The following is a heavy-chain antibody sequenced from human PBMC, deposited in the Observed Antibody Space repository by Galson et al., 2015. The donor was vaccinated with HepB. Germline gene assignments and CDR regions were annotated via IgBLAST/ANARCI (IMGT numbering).Heavy chain of an antibody. Sequence: VKVSCKASGGTFSSYAISWVRQAPGQGLEWMGGIIPIFGTANYAQKFQGRVTITADESTSTAYMELSSLRSEDTAVYYCASGPHYYDSRGILQGYYYYGLDVWGQGTTVTVSS. V-gene: IGHV1-69*13. CDR3: ASGPHYYDSRGILQGYYYYGLDV. CDR2: IIPIFGTA. CDR1: GGTFSSYA. D-gene: IGHD3-22*01. J-gene: IGHJ6*02.